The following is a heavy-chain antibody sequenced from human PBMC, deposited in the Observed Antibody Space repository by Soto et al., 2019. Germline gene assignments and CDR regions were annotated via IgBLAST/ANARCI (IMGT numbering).Heavy chain of an antibody. CDR3: TREGHSGSYLNDAFDV. Sequence: QVQLVESGGGVVQPGRSLRLSCAASGFTFSSKAMHWVRQAPGKGLEWVAVISYDGSNKYYADSVKGRFTISRDNSKNTLDLQMNSLRVEDTSVYYCTREGHSGSYLNDAFDVWGQGTMVTVSS. V-gene: IGHV3-30-3*01. CDR2: ISYDGSNK. D-gene: IGHD1-26*01. CDR1: GFTFSSKA. J-gene: IGHJ3*01.